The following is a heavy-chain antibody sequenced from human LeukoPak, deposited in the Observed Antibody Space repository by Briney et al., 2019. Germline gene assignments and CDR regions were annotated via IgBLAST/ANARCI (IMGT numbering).Heavy chain of an antibody. CDR3: ARSVGGYSYGSWDY. Sequence: GGSLRLSCAAFGFTFRSYGMSWVRQAPGKGLEWVSAIGGSGGSTYYADSVKGRFTISRDNSKNTLYLQMNSLRAEDTAVYYCARSVGGYSYGSWDYWGQGTLVTVSS. CDR1: GFTFRSYG. V-gene: IGHV3-23*01. D-gene: IGHD5-18*01. CDR2: IGGSGGST. J-gene: IGHJ4*02.